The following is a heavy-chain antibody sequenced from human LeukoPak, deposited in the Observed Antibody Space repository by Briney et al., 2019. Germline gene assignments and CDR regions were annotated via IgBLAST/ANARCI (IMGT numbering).Heavy chain of an antibody. D-gene: IGHD5-12*01. CDR1: GFTFSDYY. J-gene: IGHJ4*02. Sequence: GGSLRLSCAASGFTFSDYYMSWIRQAPGKGLEWVACITSSGDDIYYADSVKGRFTISRDNAKNALFLRMSSLRVEDTATYYCASDIVATSGDFWGQGTLVSVSS. CDR3: ASDIVATSGDF. V-gene: IGHV3-11*01. CDR2: ITSSGDDI.